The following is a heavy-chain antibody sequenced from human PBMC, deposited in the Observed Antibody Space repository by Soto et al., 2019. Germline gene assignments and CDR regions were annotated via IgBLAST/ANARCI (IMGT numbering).Heavy chain of an antibody. J-gene: IGHJ3*02. CDR3: ARHHGSSSWYGGLDAFDI. V-gene: IGHV5-10-1*01. D-gene: IGHD6-13*01. Sequence: PGESLKISCKGSGYSFTSYWISWVRQMPGKGLEWMGRIDPSDSYTNYSPSFQGHVTISADKSISTAYLQWSSLKASDTAMYYCARHHGSSSWYGGLDAFDIWGQGTMVTLSS. CDR2: IDPSDSYT. CDR1: GYSFTSYW.